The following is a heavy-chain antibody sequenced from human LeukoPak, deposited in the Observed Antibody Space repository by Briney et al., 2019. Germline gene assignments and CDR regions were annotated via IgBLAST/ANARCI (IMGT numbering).Heavy chain of an antibody. J-gene: IGHJ4*02. Sequence: GGSLRLSCAASGFIFDEYGMNWVRQAPGKGLEWVSSIRSSSSYIYYADSVKGRFTISRDNAKNSLYLQMNSLRAEDTAVYYCARSDYGDYAFDYWGQGTLVTVSS. V-gene: IGHV3-21*01. CDR2: IRSSSSYI. D-gene: IGHD4-17*01. CDR3: ARSDYGDYAFDY. CDR1: GFIFDEYG.